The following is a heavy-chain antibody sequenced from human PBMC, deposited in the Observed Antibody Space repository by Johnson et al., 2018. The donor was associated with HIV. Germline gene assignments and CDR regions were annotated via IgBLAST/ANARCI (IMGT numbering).Heavy chain of an antibody. J-gene: IGHJ3*02. CDR3: TPDGYNLGGAFDI. D-gene: IGHD5-24*01. Sequence: EQLVESGGGLVKPGGSLRVSCAASGFTFNNAWMSWVRQAPGKGLEWIGRIKSKTDGGTTDYAAPVKGRFTISRDDSKNTLYLQMNSLKTEDTAVYYCTPDGYNLGGAFDIWGQGTMVTVSS. CDR1: GFTFNNAW. CDR2: IKSKTDGGTT. V-gene: IGHV3-15*01.